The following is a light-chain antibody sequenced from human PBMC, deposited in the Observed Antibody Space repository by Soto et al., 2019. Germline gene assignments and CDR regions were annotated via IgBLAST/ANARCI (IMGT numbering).Light chain of an antibody. J-gene: IGKJ4*01. CDR1: QSVSNNY. V-gene: IGKV3D-20*02. CDR3: QQRSNWIT. CDR2: DAS. Sequence: EIVLTQSPGTLSLSPGERATLSCRASQSVSNNYLAWYQQRSGQAPRLLIFDASCRATGIPARFSGSGSGTDFTLTISSLEPEDFAVYYCQQRSNWITFGGGTKV.